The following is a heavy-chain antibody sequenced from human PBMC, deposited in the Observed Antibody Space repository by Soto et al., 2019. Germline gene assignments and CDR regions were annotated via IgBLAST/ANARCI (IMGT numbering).Heavy chain of an antibody. Sequence: QVQLQESGPGLVKPSETLPLTCTVSGGSISTYYWSWIRQPPGKGLEWIGYIYYGGSANYNPSLKSRVTISVDRSKKQFSLKLNSVTAADTAVYYCTRGGHCTDGVCSALDYWGQGTLVTVSS. CDR3: TRGGHCTDGVCSALDY. D-gene: IGHD2-8*01. CDR2: IYYGGSA. V-gene: IGHV4-59*08. CDR1: GGSISTYY. J-gene: IGHJ4*02.